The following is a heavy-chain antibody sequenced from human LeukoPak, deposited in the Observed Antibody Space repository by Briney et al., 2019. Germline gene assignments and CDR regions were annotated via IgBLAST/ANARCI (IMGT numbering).Heavy chain of an antibody. D-gene: IGHD1-26*01. CDR2: ITYDGDYK. CDR1: GFTFTNYG. Sequence: GGSLRLSCAASGFTFTNYGMHWVCQAPGKGLEWVALITYDGDYKYYSDSVKGRFTISSDTSKNTLYLQMNSLRAEDTAVYYCARSIVGGTGTRHFENWGQGTPVTVPS. J-gene: IGHJ4*02. CDR3: ARSIVGGTGTRHFEN. V-gene: IGHV3-30*03.